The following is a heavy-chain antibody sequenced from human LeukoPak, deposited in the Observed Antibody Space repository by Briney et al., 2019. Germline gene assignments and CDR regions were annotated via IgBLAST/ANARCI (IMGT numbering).Heavy chain of an antibody. CDR3: ARGPYDFWSGSYFDY. D-gene: IGHD3-3*01. CDR2: IYYSGST. V-gene: IGHV4-30-4*01. J-gene: IGHJ4*02. Sequence: SETLSLTCTVSGGSISSGDYYWSWIRQPPGKGLEWIRYIYYSGSTYYNPSLKSRVTISVDTSKNQFSLKLSSVTAADTAVYYCARGPYDFWSGSYFDYWGQGTLVTVSS. CDR1: GGSISSGDYY.